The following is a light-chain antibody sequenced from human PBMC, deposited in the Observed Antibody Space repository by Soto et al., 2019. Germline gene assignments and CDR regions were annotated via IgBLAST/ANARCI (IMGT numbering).Light chain of an antibody. Sequence: QAVVTQEPSLSVSPGRTVTLTCGLSSGSVSTSYYPIWYQQTPGQAPRTVIYSTNTRSSGVPDRFSGSILGNKAALTITGAQADDEADYYCALYMGSGIGVFGGGSKLTVL. V-gene: IGLV8-61*01. CDR1: SGSVSTSYY. CDR2: STN. CDR3: ALYMGSGIGV. J-gene: IGLJ3*02.